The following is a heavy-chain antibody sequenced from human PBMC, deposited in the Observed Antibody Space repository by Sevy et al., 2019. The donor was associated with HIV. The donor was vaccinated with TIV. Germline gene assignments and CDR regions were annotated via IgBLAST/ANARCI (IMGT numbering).Heavy chain of an antibody. V-gene: IGHV3-33*01. J-gene: IGHJ6*02. CDR3: ARDQLEDYYYYGMDV. CDR2: IWYDGSNQ. CDR1: GFTFSSYG. Sequence: GGSLRLSCAASGFTFSSYGMHWVRQAPGKGLEWVAVIWYDGSNQYYADSVKGRFTISRDNSKNTLYLQMNSLRAEDTAVYYCARDQLEDYYYYGMDVWGQGTTVTVSS. D-gene: IGHD6-6*01.